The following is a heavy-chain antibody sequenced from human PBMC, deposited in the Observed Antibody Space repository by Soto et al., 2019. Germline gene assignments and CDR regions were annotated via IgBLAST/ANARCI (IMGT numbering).Heavy chain of an antibody. Sequence: SVPKPHPYTVAGGSSIDLDGRWIRKTKGKGLEWIGYIYYSGSTNYNPSLKSRVTISVDTSKNQFSLKLSSVTAADTAVYYCARHNNRYFWGGYYAYGFCSFMAVLVKGTSVPGTS. J-gene: IGHJ6*03. V-gene: IGHV4-59*08. CDR3: ARHNNRYFWGGYYAYGFCSFMAV. D-gene: IGHD3-3*01. CDR2: IYYSGST. CDR1: GGSSIDLD.